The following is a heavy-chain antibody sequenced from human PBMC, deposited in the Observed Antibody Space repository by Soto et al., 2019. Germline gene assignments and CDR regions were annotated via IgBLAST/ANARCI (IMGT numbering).Heavy chain of an antibody. Sequence: QITLKESGPTLVKPTQTLTLTCTFSGFSLSTSGVGVGWIRQPPGKALEWLALIYWDDDKRYSPSLKSRLPIDKDTYKNQVPPTTTNMDPVETATYYCAHGAVGSYDPLIDYWGQGTLVTVSS. CDR2: IYWDDDK. V-gene: IGHV2-5*02. CDR1: GFSLSTSGVG. D-gene: IGHD1-26*01. CDR3: AHGAVGSYDPLIDY. J-gene: IGHJ4*02.